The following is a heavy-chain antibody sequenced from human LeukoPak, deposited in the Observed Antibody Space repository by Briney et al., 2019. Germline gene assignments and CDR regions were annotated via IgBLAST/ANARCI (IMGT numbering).Heavy chain of an antibody. CDR2: IYTSGST. CDR1: GGSISSGGYY. D-gene: IGHD6-19*01. CDR3: ARWGVAGTTSGAFDI. V-gene: IGHV4-61*02. J-gene: IGHJ3*02. Sequence: PSQTLSLTCTVSGGSISSGGYYWSWIRQPAGKGLEWIGRIYTSGSTNYNPSLKSRVTISVDKSKNQFSLKLSSVTAADTAVYYCARWGVAGTTSGAFDIWGQGTMVTVSS.